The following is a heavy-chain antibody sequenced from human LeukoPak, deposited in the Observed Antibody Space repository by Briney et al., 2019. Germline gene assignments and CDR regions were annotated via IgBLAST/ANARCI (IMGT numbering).Heavy chain of an antibody. J-gene: IGHJ4*02. D-gene: IGHD6-13*01. V-gene: IGHV3-7*01. CDR2: IKPDGSEK. CDR3: ARSTVAAAGDD. Sequence: GGSLRLPCAASGFTFRSYWMTWVRQAPGKGPEWVANIKPDGSEKYYVDSVKGRFTVSRDNAKNSLYLRMNSLRAEDSAVYFCARSTVAAAGDDWGQGTLVTVSS. CDR1: GFTFRSYW.